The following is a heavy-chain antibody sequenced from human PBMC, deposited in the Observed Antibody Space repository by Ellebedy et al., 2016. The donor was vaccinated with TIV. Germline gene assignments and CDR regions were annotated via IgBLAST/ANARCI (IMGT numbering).Heavy chain of an antibody. D-gene: IGHD6-19*01. V-gene: IGHV3-30-3*01. CDR1: GFTFSSYA. J-gene: IGHJ1*01. CDR3: ARDFQAGSSGWYGYFQH. CDR2: ISYDGSNK. Sequence: GESLKISCAASGFTFSSYAMHWVRQAPGKGLEWVAVISYDGSNKYYADSVKGRFTISRDNSKNTLYLQMNSLRAEDTAVYYCARDFQAGSSGWYGYFQHWGQGTLVTVSS.